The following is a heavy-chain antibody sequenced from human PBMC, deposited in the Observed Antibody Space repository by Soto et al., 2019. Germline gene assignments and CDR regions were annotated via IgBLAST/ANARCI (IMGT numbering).Heavy chain of an antibody. Sequence: EVQLLASGGGLVQPGDSLKLSCAASGFTFSNFAMSWVRQVPGRGLEWLSTISASGDTTYDEDSVRGRFTISRDNSKNALFLQMKTLRADDTAVCYCAKDLISSSVWEGVGWDSWGQGTLVTVST. J-gene: IGHJ4*02. CDR3: AKDLISSSVWEGVGWDS. CDR1: GFTFSNFA. V-gene: IGHV3-23*01. CDR2: ISASGDTT. D-gene: IGHD6-19*01.